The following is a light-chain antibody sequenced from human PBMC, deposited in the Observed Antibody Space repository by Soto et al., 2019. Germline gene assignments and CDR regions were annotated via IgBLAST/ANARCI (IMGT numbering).Light chain of an antibody. J-gene: IGKJ4*01. CDR3: QQYNNWVT. CDR1: QSVSSN. Sequence: IVMTQSPATLSVSPGERATLSCRASQSVSSNLAWYQQKPGQAPRVLIYGASTRATGIPARFSGSGSGTEFTLTVSSLQSEDFAVYYCQQYNNWVTFGGGTKVEI. CDR2: GAS. V-gene: IGKV3-15*01.